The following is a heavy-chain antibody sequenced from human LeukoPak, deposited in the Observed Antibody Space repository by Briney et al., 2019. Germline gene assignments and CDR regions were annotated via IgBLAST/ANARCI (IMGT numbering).Heavy chain of an antibody. V-gene: IGHV4-39*07. CDR3: ARDGYRVH. CDR1: GGSISSSSYY. Sequence: SETLSLTCTVSGGSISSSSYYWGWIRQPPGKGLEWIGSIYYSGSTYYNSSLKSRVTISVDTSKNQFSLKLSSVTAADTAVYYCARDGYRVHWGQGTMVTVSS. D-gene: IGHD5-18*01. J-gene: IGHJ3*01. CDR2: IYYSGST.